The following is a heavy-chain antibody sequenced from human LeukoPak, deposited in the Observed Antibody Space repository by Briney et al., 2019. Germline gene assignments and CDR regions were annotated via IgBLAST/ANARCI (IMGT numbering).Heavy chain of an antibody. J-gene: IGHJ4*02. V-gene: IGHV4-59*01. CDR2: IYYSGST. CDR1: GGSISTYY. D-gene: IGHD6-13*01. Sequence: PSETLSLTCTVSGGSISTYYWSWLRQPPGKGLEWIGYIYYSGSTNYNPSLKSRVTISVDTSKNQFSLKLSSVTAADTAVYYCARSESGSIAAAGDSFDYWGQGTLVTVSS. CDR3: ARSESGSIAAAGDSFDY.